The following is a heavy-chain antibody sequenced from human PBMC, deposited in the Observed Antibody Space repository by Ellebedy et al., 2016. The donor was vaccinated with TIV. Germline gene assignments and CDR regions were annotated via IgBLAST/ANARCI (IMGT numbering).Heavy chain of an antibody. CDR1: GYSFATHW. CDR2: IYPGDSEI. V-gene: IGHV5-51*01. D-gene: IGHD3-10*01. CDR3: ARLWFGEFPDY. Sequence: GESLKISCTGSGYSFATHWNGWVRQMPGKGLEWMAFIYPGDSEIRYSPSAGQVTISADKSISTAYLQWSSLKASDTAMYYCARLWFGEFPDYWGQGTLVTVSS. J-gene: IGHJ4*02.